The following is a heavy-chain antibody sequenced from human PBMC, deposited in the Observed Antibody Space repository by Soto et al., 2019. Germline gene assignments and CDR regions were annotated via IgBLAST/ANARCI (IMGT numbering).Heavy chain of an antibody. D-gene: IGHD3-22*01. Sequence: PGGSLRLSCVASGFTFNNAWMSWVRQAPGKGLEWVGRIKGEADGGTTDYAAPVKGRITISRDHSKDTLYLQMNSLKTEDTAVYYCTTGLSNGYYNFDYWGQGTPVTVSS. CDR1: GFTFNNAW. CDR2: IKGEADGGTT. V-gene: IGHV3-15*01. J-gene: IGHJ4*02. CDR3: TTGLSNGYYNFDY.